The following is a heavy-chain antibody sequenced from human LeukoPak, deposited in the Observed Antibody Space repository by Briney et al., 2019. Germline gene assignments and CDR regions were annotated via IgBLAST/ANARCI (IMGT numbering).Heavy chain of an antibody. CDR3: ARHPDPYSSVDY. Sequence: SETLSLTCAVSGYSISSGYYWGWIRQPPGKGLEWIGSSYHSGSTYYNPSLKSRVTISVDTSKNQFSLKLSSVTAADTAVYYCARHPDPYSSVDYWGQGTLVTVSS. CDR2: SYHSGST. J-gene: IGHJ4*02. CDR1: GYSISSGYY. D-gene: IGHD6-19*01. V-gene: IGHV4-38-2*01.